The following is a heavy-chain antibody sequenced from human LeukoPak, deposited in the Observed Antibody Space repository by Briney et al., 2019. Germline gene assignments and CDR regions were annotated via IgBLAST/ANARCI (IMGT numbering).Heavy chain of an antibody. D-gene: IGHD3-10*01. CDR3: AREVTLVRGVVTRWFDP. Sequence: SETLSLTCSVSGASISNSYDYWNWIRQPAGKGLEWIGRIYSSGSTNYNPSLKSRLTISVDTSKNQFSLTLTSVTAADTAVYFCAREVTLVRGVVTRWFDPWGQGTLVTVSS. CDR1: GASISNSYDY. V-gene: IGHV4-61*02. J-gene: IGHJ5*02. CDR2: IYSSGST.